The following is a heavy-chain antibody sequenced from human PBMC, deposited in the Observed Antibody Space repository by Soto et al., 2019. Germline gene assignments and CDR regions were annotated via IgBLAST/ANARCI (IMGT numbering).Heavy chain of an antibody. Sequence: QLQLQESGPGLVKPSETLSLTCTVSGGSISSSSYYWGWIRQPPGKGLEWIGSIYYSGITYYKPSLKSRITISVDTSKNQFSLKLSSVTAADTAVYYCARHTPAISISDHWGQGTLVTVSS. V-gene: IGHV4-39*01. D-gene: IGHD2-15*01. CDR2: IYYSGIT. J-gene: IGHJ4*02. CDR3: ARHTPAISISDH. CDR1: GGSISSSSYY.